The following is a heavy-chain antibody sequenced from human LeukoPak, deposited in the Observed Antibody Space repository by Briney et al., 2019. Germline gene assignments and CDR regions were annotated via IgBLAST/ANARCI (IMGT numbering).Heavy chain of an antibody. CDR3: AAKGNGHTGIYVFAH. J-gene: IGHJ4*02. V-gene: IGHV3-66*01. CDR1: GFSVSVNY. D-gene: IGHD1-26*01. CDR2: LFASGYA. Sequence: GGSLRLSCAASGFSVSVNYMSWVRQAPGKGLEWVSVLFASGYAKHADSVKGRFTISRDSSENTLNLQMNSLKPEDTAVYYCAAKGNGHTGIYVFAHWGQGTLVTVSP.